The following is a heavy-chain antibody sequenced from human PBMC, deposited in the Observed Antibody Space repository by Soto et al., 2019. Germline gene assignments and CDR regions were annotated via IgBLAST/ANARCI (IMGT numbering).Heavy chain of an antibody. CDR3: ARGDGILTGYPYYMDV. CDR1: GYTFTSYD. D-gene: IGHD3-9*01. J-gene: IGHJ6*03. CDR2: MNPNSGNT. V-gene: IGHV1-8*01. Sequence: GASVKVSCKASGYTFTSYDINWVRQATGRGLEWMGWMNPNSGNTGYAQKFQGRVTMTRNTSISTAYMELSSLRSEDTAAYYCARGDGILTGYPYYMDVWGKGTTVTVSS.